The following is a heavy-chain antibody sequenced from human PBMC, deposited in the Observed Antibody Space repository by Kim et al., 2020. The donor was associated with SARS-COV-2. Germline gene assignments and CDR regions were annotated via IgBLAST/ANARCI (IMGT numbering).Heavy chain of an antibody. Sequence: GGSLRLSCAASGFTFSRYGMHWVRQAPGKGLEWVAVIWYGGSNKYYADSVKGRFTISRDNSKNTLYLQMNSLRAEETAVYFCPRSYYYDMSGYY. D-gene: IGHD3-22*01. CDR1: GFTFSRYG. CDR2: IWYGGSNK. CDR3: PRSYYYDMSGYY. V-gene: IGHV3-33*01. J-gene: IGHJ6*01.